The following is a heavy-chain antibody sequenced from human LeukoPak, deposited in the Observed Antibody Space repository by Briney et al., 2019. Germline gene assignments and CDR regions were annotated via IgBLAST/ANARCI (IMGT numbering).Heavy chain of an antibody. D-gene: IGHD3-22*01. CDR3: ARNYYDSSGYTLDY. CDR1: GGSISSSSYY. Sequence: SETLSLTCTVSGGSISSSSYYWGWTRQPPGKGLEWIGSIYYSGSTYYNPSLKSRVTISVDTSKNQFSLKLSSVIAADTAVYYCARNYYDSSGYTLDYWGQGTLVTVSS. J-gene: IGHJ4*02. CDR2: IYYSGST. V-gene: IGHV4-39*07.